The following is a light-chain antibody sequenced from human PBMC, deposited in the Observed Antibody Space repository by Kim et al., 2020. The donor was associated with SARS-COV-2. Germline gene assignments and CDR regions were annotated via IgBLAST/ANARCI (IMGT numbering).Light chain of an antibody. J-gene: IGKJ4*01. CDR3: QQYGSSPLT. CDR2: GTA. V-gene: IGKV3-20*01. Sequence: SPGERATLSCRASQSVSSSYLAWYQQKPGQAPRLLIYGTATRATGIPDRFSGSGSGTDFTLTISRLESEDFAVYYCQQYGSSPLTFGGGTKLEI. CDR1: QSVSSSY.